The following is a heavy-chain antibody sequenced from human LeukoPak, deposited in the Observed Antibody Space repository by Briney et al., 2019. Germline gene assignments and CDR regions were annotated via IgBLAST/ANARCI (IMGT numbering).Heavy chain of an antibody. CDR3: ARWTGDYGDYLSEYFQH. Sequence: SVKVSCKASGGTFSSYAISWVRQAPGQGLEWMGRIIPILGIANYAQKFQGRVTITADKSTSTAYMELSSLRSEDTAVYYCARWTGDYGDYLSEYFQHWGQGTLVTVSS. D-gene: IGHD4-17*01. CDR2: IIPILGIA. J-gene: IGHJ1*01. V-gene: IGHV1-69*04. CDR1: GGTFSSYA.